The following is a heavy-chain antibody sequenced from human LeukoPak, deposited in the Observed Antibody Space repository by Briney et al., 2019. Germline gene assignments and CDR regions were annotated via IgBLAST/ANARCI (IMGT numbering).Heavy chain of an antibody. CDR1: GGSISSYY. CDR2: IYYSGRT. J-gene: IGHJ4*02. CDR3: ARGDGEGGDYYGSGTYYIDY. Sequence: SETLSLTCTVSGGSISSYYWTWIRQPPGKDLEWVGYIYYSGRTKYNPSLKSRVTMSLDTSKNHFSLRLTSVTAADTAVYYCARGDGEGGDYYGSGTYYIDYWGQGTLVTVSS. V-gene: IGHV4-59*01. D-gene: IGHD3-10*01.